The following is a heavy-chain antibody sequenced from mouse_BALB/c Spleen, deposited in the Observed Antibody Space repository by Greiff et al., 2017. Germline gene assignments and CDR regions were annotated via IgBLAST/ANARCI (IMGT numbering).Heavy chain of an antibody. CDR2: IDPYNGGT. Sequence: VQLKESGPELGKPGASVKISCKASGYSFTGYNMYWVKQSHRKSLEWIGYIDPYNGGTSYNQKSKGKATLTVDKSSSTDYMHLNSLTSEDSAIYCCGRGLLRRAMDYWGQGTSVTVSA. CDR3: GRGLLRRAMDY. D-gene: IGHD1-1*01. V-gene: IGHV1S135*01. CDR1: GYSFTGYN. J-gene: IGHJ4*01.